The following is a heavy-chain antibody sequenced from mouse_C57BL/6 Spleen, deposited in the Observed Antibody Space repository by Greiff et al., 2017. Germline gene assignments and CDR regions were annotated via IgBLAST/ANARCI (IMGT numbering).Heavy chain of an antibody. J-gene: IGHJ4*01. Sequence: QVQLKESGAELMKPGASVKLSCKATGYTFTGYWIEWVKQRPGHGLEWIGEILPGSGSTNYNEKFKGKATFTADTSSNTAYMQLSSLTTEDSAIYYCVCVAYYYGSSPYYAMDYWGQGTSVTVSS. CDR1: GYTFTGYW. CDR3: VCVAYYYGSSPYYAMDY. V-gene: IGHV1-9*01. CDR2: ILPGSGST. D-gene: IGHD1-1*01.